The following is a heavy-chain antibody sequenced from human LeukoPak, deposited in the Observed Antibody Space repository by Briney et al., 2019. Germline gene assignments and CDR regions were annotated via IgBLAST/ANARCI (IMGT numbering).Heavy chain of an antibody. V-gene: IGHV3-48*01. CDR1: GFTFSSYS. D-gene: IGHD3-10*01. CDR3: ARGRYLTRYGSGSYYSPYYFDY. CDR2: ISSSSSTI. J-gene: IGHJ4*02. Sequence: PGGSLRLSCAASGFTFSSYSMNWVRQAPGKGLEWVSYISSSSSTIYYADSVKGRFTISRDNAKNSLYLQMNSLRAEDTAVYYCARGRYLTRYGSGSYYSPYYFDYWGQGTLVTVSS.